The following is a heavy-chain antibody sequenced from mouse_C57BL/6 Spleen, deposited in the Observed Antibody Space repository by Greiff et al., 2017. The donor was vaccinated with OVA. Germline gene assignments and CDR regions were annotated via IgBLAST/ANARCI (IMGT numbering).Heavy chain of an antibody. CDR1: GYTFTDYY. CDR2: IYPGSGNT. J-gene: IGHJ4*01. CDR3: ARSFLDGYSYYAMDY. Sequence: QVQLQQSGAELVRPGASVKLSCKASGYTFTDYYINWVKQRPGQGLEWIARIYPGSGNTYYNEKFKGKATLTAEKSSSTAYMQLSSLTSEDSAVYFCARSFLDGYSYYAMDYWGQGTSVTVSS. D-gene: IGHD2-3*01. V-gene: IGHV1-76*01.